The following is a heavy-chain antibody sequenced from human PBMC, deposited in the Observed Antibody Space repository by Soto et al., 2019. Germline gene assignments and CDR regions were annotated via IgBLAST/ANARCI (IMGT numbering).Heavy chain of an antibody. Sequence: ASVKVSCKAAGYTFTSYDINWVRQATGQGLEWMGWMNPNSGNTGYAQKFQGRVTMTRNTSISTAYMELSSLRSEDTAVYYCASLRHDYGDYYYYYYGMDVWGQGTTVTVSS. CDR3: ASLRHDYGDYYYYYYGMDV. J-gene: IGHJ6*02. CDR1: GYTFTSYD. CDR2: MNPNSGNT. V-gene: IGHV1-8*01. D-gene: IGHD4-17*01.